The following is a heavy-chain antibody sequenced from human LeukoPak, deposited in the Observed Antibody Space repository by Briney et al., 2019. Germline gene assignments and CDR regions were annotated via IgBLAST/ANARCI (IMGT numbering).Heavy chain of an antibody. J-gene: IGHJ6*02. D-gene: IGHD2-15*01. V-gene: IGHV1-2*02. CDR2: INPNSGGT. CDR1: GYTFTGYY. Sequence: ASVKVSCKASGYTFTGYYMHWVRQAPGQGLEWMGWINPNSGGTNYAQKFQGRVTMTRDTSINTAYMELSRLRSDDTAVYYCARGERYCSGGSCYSGASLDYYYGMDVWGQGTTVTVSS. CDR3: ARGERYCSGGSCYSGASLDYYYGMDV.